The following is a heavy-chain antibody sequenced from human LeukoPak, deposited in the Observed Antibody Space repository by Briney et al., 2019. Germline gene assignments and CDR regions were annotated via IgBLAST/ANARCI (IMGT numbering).Heavy chain of an antibody. D-gene: IGHD5-12*01. CDR3: AREGYSGYKNWFDP. Sequence: GGSLRLSCAASGFTFSSYEMNWVRQTPGKGLEWVSYISSSGSTIYYADSVKGRFTISRDNAKNSLYLQMNSLRAEDTAVYYCAREGYSGYKNWFDPWGQGTLVTVSS. V-gene: IGHV3-48*03. J-gene: IGHJ5*02. CDR2: ISSSGSTI. CDR1: GFTFSSYE.